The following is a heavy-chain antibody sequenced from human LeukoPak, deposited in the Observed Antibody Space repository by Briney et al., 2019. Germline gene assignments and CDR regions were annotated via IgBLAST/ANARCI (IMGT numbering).Heavy chain of an antibody. D-gene: IGHD6-19*01. CDR3: ASVNHDKSSGWSFNAFDI. CDR1: GYSFTSYW. Sequence: GESLKISCKGSGYSFTSYWIGWVRQMPGKGLEWMGIIYPGDSDTRYSPSFQGQVTISADKSISTAYLPWSSLKASDTAMYYCASVNHDKSSGWSFNAFDIWGQGTMVTVSS. J-gene: IGHJ3*02. CDR2: IYPGDSDT. V-gene: IGHV5-51*01.